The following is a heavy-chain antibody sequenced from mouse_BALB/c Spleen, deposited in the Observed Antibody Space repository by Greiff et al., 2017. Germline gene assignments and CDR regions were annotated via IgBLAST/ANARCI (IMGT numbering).Heavy chain of an antibody. CDR3: ARQGTTATVRYAMDY. D-gene: IGHD1-2*01. V-gene: IGHV14-3*02. J-gene: IGHJ4*01. Sequence: EVKLMESGAELVKPGASVKLSCTASGFNIKDTYMHWVKQRPEQGLEWIGRIDPANGNTKYDPKFQGKATITADTSSNTAYLQLSSLTSEDTAVYYCARQGTTATVRYAMDYGGQGTSVTVSS. CDR2: IDPANGNT. CDR1: GFNIKDTY.